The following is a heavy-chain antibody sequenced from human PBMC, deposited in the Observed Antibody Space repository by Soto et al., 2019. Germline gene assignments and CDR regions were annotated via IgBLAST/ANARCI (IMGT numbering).Heavy chain of an antibody. V-gene: IGHV4-30-2*01. CDR1: GGSISSGGYS. J-gene: IGHJ4*02. CDR2: IYHSGTT. CDR3: ARVPAP. Sequence: QLQLQESGSGLVKPSQTLSLTCAVSGGSISSGGYSWSWFRQPPGKGLEWIGYIYHSGTTYYNPSPXSXLTISVDRSKNQFSLKLSSVTAADTAVYYCARVPAPWGQGTLVTVSS.